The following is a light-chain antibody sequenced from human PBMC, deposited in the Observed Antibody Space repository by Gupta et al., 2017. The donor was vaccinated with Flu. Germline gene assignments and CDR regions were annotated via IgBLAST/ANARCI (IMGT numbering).Light chain of an antibody. CDR2: DES. V-gene: IGKV3-11*01. J-gene: IGKJ2*01. CDR3: QQRSNRTPYT. Sequence: ATRELSPGERATRSCRASKRVSNELDWYQQKPGQATRLLIYDESTRATGSPARCSGSGEGKDVTITSSSREYEDVAVYYCQQRSNRTPYTFGQGTKLQIK. CDR1: KRVSNE.